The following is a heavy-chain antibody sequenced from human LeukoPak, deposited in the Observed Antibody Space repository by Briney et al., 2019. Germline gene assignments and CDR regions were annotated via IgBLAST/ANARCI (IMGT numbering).Heavy chain of an antibody. CDR2: ISGSGGST. Sequence: GSLRLSCAASGFTFSSYAMSWVRQAPGKGLEWVSAISGSGGSTYYADSVKGRFTISRDNSKNTLYLQMNSLRAEDTAVYYCAKGRGIVVVTTGDYWGQGTLVTVSS. CDR1: GFTFSSYA. D-gene: IGHD3-22*01. V-gene: IGHV3-23*01. J-gene: IGHJ4*02. CDR3: AKGRGIVVVTTGDY.